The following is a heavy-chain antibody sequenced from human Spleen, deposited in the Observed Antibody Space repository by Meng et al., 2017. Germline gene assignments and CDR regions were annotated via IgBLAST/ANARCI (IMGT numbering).Heavy chain of an antibody. CDR3: ARKAGNCISTTCYSLDY. D-gene: IGHD2-2*01. V-gene: IGHV1-69*05. J-gene: IGHJ4*02. CDR1: GGIFSSYV. Sequence: SSVKVSCKASGGIFSSYVIGWVRQAPGQGLDWMGGINAVFGTINYAQKFQGRVTITTDESTSTVYMELTRLTSEDTAVYFCARKAGNCISTTCYSLDYWGQGTLVTVSS. CDR2: INAVFGTI.